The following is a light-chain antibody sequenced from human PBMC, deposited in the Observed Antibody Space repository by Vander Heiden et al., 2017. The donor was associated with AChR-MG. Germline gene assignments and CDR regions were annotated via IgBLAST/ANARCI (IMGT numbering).Light chain of an antibody. Sequence: EIVLTQSPGTLSLSPGESATLSCRASQSIGSNYLAWYQQKPGQAPRLLLYGASSRATGIPDRFSGSGSGTDFTLTISRLEPEDFAVYYCQQDGSSPLTFGGGTEVEIK. V-gene: IGKV3-20*01. CDR2: GAS. CDR1: QSIGSNY. CDR3: QQDGSSPLT. J-gene: IGKJ4*01.